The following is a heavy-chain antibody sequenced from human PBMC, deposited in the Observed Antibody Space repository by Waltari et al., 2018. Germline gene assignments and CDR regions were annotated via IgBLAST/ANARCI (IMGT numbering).Heavy chain of an antibody. CDR3: ARDGANPGVLDY. Sequence: EVQLVESGGGLVKPGGSLRLSCAASGFTFSSYSMNWLRQAPGKGLEWVSSISSSSSYIYYADSVKGRITISRDNAKNSLYLQMNSLRAEDTAVYYCARDGANPGVLDYWGQGTLVTVSS. V-gene: IGHV3-21*01. D-gene: IGHD1-26*01. CDR2: ISSSSSYI. J-gene: IGHJ4*02. CDR1: GFTFSSYS.